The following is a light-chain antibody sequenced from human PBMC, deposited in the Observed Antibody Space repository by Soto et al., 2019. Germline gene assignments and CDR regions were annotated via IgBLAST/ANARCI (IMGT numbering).Light chain of an antibody. CDR1: QSVNSNY. J-gene: IGKJ5*01. Sequence: QRTLSFSQGERATLSCRARQSVNSNYLAWFQQRPGHAPSLLIYGASARTSGIPDRFSGSGSGTDFTLTIGRLQPEDFAVYYCPHYGVLPLPFGEGTRLDIK. CDR2: GAS. CDR3: PHYGVLPLP. V-gene: IGKV3-20*01.